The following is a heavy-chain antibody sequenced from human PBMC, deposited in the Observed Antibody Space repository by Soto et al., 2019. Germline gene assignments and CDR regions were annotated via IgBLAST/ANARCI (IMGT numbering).Heavy chain of an antibody. CDR3: VRGPWLVGDITSFDY. CDR1: GFTFSTYG. D-gene: IGHD3-10*01. J-gene: IGHJ4*02. Sequence: QVHLVESGGGVVQPGRSLRLSCAASGFTFSTYGMHWVRQAPGKGLEWVALIWNHGREDSYADSVKGRFTISRDNSKNTLWQQLNSLRADDTAVYYCVRGPWLVGDITSFDYWGQGSLVTVSS. V-gene: IGHV3-33*01. CDR2: IWNHGRED.